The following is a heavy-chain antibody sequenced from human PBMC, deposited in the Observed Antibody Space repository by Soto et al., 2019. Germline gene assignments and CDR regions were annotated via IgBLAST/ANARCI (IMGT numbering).Heavy chain of an antibody. V-gene: IGHV1-69*13. CDR1: GGTFSSYA. Sequence: SVKVSFKASGGTFSSYAISWVRQAPGQGLEWMGGIIPIFGTANYAQKFQGRVTITADESTSTAYMELSSLRSEDTAVYYCARVDGTMVRGVLYHYYYYGVDVWGQGTTVTVSS. J-gene: IGHJ6*01. D-gene: IGHD3-10*01. CDR2: IIPIFGTA. CDR3: ARVDGTMVRGVLYHYYYYGVDV.